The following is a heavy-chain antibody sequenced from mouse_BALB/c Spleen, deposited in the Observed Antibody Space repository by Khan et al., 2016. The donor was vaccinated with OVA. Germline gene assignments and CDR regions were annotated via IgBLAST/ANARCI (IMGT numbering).Heavy chain of an antibody. Sequence: QVTLKASGPGILQPSQTLSLTCSFSGFSLSISGMGVSWIRQPSGKGLEWLAHIYWDDHKRYNPSLKSRLTISKDTSRNQVFLKITSVDTADTATYYCSRRRDWYFDYWGQGTTLTVAS. CDR3: SRRRDWYFDY. CDR2: IYWDDHK. CDR1: GFSLSISGMG. J-gene: IGHJ2*01. V-gene: IGHV8-12*01. D-gene: IGHD3-3*01.